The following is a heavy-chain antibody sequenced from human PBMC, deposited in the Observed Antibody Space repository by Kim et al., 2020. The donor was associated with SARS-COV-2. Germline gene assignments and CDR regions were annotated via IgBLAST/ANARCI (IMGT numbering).Heavy chain of an antibody. D-gene: IGHD6-19*01. J-gene: IGHJ4*02. Sequence: SVKVSCKASGGTFSSYAISWVRQAPGQGLEWMGGIIPIFGTANYAQKFQGRVTITADESTSTAYMELSSLRSEDTAVYYCARDPGKYSSGWYYFDYWGQGTLVTVSS. CDR3: ARDPGKYSSGWYYFDY. V-gene: IGHV1-69*13. CDR1: GGTFSSYA. CDR2: IIPIFGTA.